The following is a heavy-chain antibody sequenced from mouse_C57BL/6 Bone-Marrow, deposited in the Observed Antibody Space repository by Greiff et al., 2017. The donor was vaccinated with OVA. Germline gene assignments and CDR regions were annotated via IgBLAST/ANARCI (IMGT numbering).Heavy chain of an antibody. J-gene: IGHJ3*01. D-gene: IGHD2-3*01. CDR2: IDPSDSYT. Sequence: VQLQESGAELVMPGASVKLSCKASGYTFTSYWMHWVKQRPGQGLEWIGEIDPSDSYTNYNQKFKGKSTLTVDKSSSTAYMQLSSLTSEDSAVYYCARGGWLLWFAYWGQGTLVTVSA. V-gene: IGHV1-69*01. CDR1: GYTFTSYW. CDR3: ARGGWLLWFAY.